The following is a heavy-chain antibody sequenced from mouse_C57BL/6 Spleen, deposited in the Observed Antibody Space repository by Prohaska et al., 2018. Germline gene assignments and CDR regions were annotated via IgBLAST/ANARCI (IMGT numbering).Heavy chain of an antibody. J-gene: IGHJ3*01. Sequence: EVKLEESGGGLVQPGGSMKLSCVASGFTFSNYWMNWVRQSPAKGLEWVAQIRLKSDNYATHYAESVKGRFTISRDDSKSSVYLQMNNLGAEDTGIYYCTDPAQATDAYWGQGTLVTVSA. CDR3: TDPAQATDAY. CDR1: GFTFSNYW. D-gene: IGHD3-2*02. CDR2: IRLKSDNYAT. V-gene: IGHV6-3*01.